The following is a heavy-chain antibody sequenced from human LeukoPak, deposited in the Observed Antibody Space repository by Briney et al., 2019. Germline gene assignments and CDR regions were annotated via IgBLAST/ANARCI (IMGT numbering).Heavy chain of an antibody. CDR3: ASSVSSRWAIIDY. V-gene: IGHV1-2*02. D-gene: IGHD6-13*01. J-gene: IGHJ4*02. Sequence: ASVKVSGKASGYTFTAYYMHWVRQAPGQGLEWLGWVNPNSGGTNYAQKFQGRVTMTRDTSITTAYMELSRLSSDDTAVYYCASSVSSRWAIIDYWGQGTLVTVSS. CDR1: GYTFTAYY. CDR2: VNPNSGGT.